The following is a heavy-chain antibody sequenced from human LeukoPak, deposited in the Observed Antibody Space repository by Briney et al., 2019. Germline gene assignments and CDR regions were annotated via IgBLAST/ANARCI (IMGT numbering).Heavy chain of an antibody. CDR2: INHSGST. V-gene: IGHV4-34*01. D-gene: IGHD3-22*01. CDR3: ARADSSGLFDAFDI. CDR1: GGSFSGYY. J-gene: IGHJ3*02. Sequence: ETLSLTCAVYGGSFSGYYWSWIRQPPGKGLEWIGEINHSGSTNYNPSLNSRVTISVDTSKNQFSLKLSSVTAADTAVYYCARADSSGLFDAFDIWGQGTMVTVSS.